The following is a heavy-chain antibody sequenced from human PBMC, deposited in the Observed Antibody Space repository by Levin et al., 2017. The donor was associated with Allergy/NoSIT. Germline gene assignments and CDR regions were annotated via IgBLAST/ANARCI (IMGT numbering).Heavy chain of an antibody. Sequence: GESLKISCSASGFTFSSFAMHWVRQAPGKRLEYVSAISSNGGSTYYADSVKGRFTISRDNSKNTLYLQMSCLTTEDTAVYYCVKVAWYTTGPTSGSAYDIWGQGTMVTVSS. CDR2: ISSNGGST. CDR1: GFTFSSFA. J-gene: IGHJ3*02. V-gene: IGHV3-64D*06. D-gene: IGHD1-1*01. CDR3: VKVAWYTTGPTSGSAYDI.